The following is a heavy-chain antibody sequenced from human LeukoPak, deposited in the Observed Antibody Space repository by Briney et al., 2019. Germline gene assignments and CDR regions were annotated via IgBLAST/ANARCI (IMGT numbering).Heavy chain of an antibody. CDR2: IWYDGSNK. J-gene: IGHJ5*02. CDR3: ARDSRKTYWRFLEWFPPGVS. D-gene: IGHD3-3*01. V-gene: IGHV3-33*01. Sequence: GGSLRLSCAASGFTFSSYGMHWVRQAPGKGLEWVAVIWYDGSNKYYADSVKGRFTISRDNSKNTLYLQMNSLRAEDTAVYYCARDSRKTYWRFLEWFPPGVSWGQGTLVTVSS. CDR1: GFTFSSYG.